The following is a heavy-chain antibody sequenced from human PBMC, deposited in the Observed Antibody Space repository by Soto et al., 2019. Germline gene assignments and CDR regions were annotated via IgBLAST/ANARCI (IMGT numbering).Heavy chain of an antibody. Sequence: SVKVSCKASGYTFTGYYMHWVRQAPGQGLEWMGGIIPILGTANYAQKFQGRVTITADESTSTAYMELSSLRSEDTAVYYCARSIAAAGIFDYWGQGTLVTVSS. CDR1: GYTFTGYY. V-gene: IGHV1-69*13. CDR3: ARSIAAAGIFDY. D-gene: IGHD6-13*01. CDR2: IIPILGTA. J-gene: IGHJ4*02.